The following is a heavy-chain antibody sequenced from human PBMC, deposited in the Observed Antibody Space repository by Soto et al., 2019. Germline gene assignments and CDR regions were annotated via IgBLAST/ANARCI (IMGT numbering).Heavy chain of an antibody. CDR1: GFTFSSYG. CDR3: AKGRSGWWLGYGMDV. J-gene: IGHJ6*02. Sequence: GGSLRLSCAASGFTFSSYGMHWVRQAPGKGLEWVAVISYDGSNKYYADSVKGRFTTSRDNSKNTLYLQMNSLRAEDTAVYYCAKGRSGWWLGYGMDVWGQGTTVTVSS. V-gene: IGHV3-30*18. D-gene: IGHD6-19*01. CDR2: ISYDGSNK.